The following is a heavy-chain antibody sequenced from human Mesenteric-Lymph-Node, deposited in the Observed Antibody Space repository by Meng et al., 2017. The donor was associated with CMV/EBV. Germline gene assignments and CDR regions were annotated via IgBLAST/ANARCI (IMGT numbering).Heavy chain of an antibody. CDR1: GYIFTSHA. V-gene: IGHV1-3*01. CDR2: INVGNGNT. J-gene: IGHJ4*02. Sequence: GYIFTSHAMHWVRQAPGQRLEWMGWINVGNGNTKYSQKFRGRVTITRDTSASTAYMELSSLRSEDTAVYYCARDFEGLAAAAYLPGYWGQGTLVTVSS. CDR3: ARDFEGLAAAAYLPGY. D-gene: IGHD6-13*01.